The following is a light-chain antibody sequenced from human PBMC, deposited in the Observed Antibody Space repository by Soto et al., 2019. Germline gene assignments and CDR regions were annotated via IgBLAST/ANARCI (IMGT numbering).Light chain of an antibody. CDR1: QNIFTS. J-gene: IGKJ4*01. Sequence: DIQMTQSPSSLSASVGDSVTITCRASQNIFTSLNWLQQKRGRAPKVLISSASTSQSGVPSRCSGSGSGTDFTLTIGSLQPDDYATYYCQQNYSPFVSFGGGTTVEI. CDR2: SAS. CDR3: QQNYSPFVS. V-gene: IGKV1-39*01.